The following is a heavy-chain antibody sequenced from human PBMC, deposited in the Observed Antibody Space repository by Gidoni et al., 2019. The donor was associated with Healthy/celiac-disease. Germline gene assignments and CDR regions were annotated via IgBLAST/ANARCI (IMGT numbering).Heavy chain of an antibody. D-gene: IGHD6-19*01. J-gene: IGHJ1*01. CDR2: INPSGGST. V-gene: IGHV1-46*01. Sequence: QVQLVQSGAEVKKPGASVKVSCTASGYTFTSYYMHWVRQAPGQGLEWMGIINPSGGSTSYAQKFQGRVTMTRDTSTSTVYMELSSLRSEDTAVYYCARALDSGWFSEGFQHWGQGTLVTVSS. CDR1: GYTFTSYY. CDR3: ARALDSGWFSEGFQH.